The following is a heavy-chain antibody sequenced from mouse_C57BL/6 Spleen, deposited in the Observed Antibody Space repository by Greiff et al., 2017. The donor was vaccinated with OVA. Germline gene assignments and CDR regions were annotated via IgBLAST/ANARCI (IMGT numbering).Heavy chain of an antibody. D-gene: IGHD3-1*01. CDR2: ISSGGSYT. V-gene: IGHV5-6*01. CDR1: GFTFSSYG. J-gene: IGHJ2*01. Sequence: EVHLVESGGDLVKPGGSLKLSCAASGFTFSSYGMSWVRQTPDKRLEWVATISSGGSYTYYPDSVKGRFTISRDNAKNTLYLQMSSLKSEDTAMYYCARQRGLRGTGIDYWGQGTTLTVSS. CDR3: ARQRGLRGTGIDY.